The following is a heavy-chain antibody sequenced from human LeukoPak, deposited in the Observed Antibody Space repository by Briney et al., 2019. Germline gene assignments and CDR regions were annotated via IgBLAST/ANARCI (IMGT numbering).Heavy chain of an antibody. CDR1: GYTFTSYG. J-gene: IGHJ5*02. D-gene: IGHD4-17*01. CDR3: ARDPDYVVSGRDRGWFDP. Sequence: ASVNVSFKASGYTFTSYGISSVRQAPGQGLAGMGWISAYNGNTNYAQKLQGRVTMTTDTSTSTAYMELRSLRSDDTAVYYCARDPDYVVSGRDRGWFDPWGQGTLVTVSS. V-gene: IGHV1-18*01. CDR2: ISAYNGNT.